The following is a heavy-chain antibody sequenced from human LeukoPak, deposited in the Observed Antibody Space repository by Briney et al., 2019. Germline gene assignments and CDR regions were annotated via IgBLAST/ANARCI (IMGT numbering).Heavy chain of an antibody. V-gene: IGHV4-59*01. CDR2: IYYSGST. D-gene: IGHD3-22*01. CDR1: GGSISSYY. Sequence: SETLSLTCTVSGGSISSYYWSWIRQPPGKGLEWIGYIYYSGSTNYNPSLKSRVTISVDTSKNQFSLKLSSVTAADTAVYYCARDRKSYVYYDSSGQGGFDPWGQGTLVTVSS. CDR3: ARDRKSYVYYDSSGQGGFDP. J-gene: IGHJ5*02.